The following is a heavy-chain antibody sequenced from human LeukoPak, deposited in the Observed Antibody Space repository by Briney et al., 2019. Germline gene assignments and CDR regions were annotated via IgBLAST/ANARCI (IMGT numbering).Heavy chain of an antibody. Sequence: SETLSLTCAVYGGSFSGYYWSWIRQPPGKGLEWIGEINHSGSTNYNPSLKSRVTVSVDTSKNQFSLKLSSVTAADTAVYYCARESPPARGSLQHWGQGTLVTVSS. J-gene: IGHJ1*01. D-gene: IGHD2-15*01. CDR1: GGSFSGYY. V-gene: IGHV4-34*01. CDR3: ARESPPARGSLQH. CDR2: INHSGST.